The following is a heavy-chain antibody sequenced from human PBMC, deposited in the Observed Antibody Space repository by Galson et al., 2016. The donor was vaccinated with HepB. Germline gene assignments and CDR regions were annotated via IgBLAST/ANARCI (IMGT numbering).Heavy chain of an antibody. CDR3: ARGPLAKVRPTLSTDDFFYYAMDV. V-gene: IGHV4-34*01. J-gene: IGHJ6*02. Sequence: SETLSLTCAVSGGSLSGYYWSWIRQPPGKGLEWVGEINYSRSTNYNPALKSRLTMSVDTSNNQFSLKLTSLTAADTAVYFCARGPLAKVRPTLSTDDFFYYAMDVWGQGTTVTVSS. D-gene: IGHD2/OR15-2a*01. CDR2: INYSRST. CDR1: GGSLSGYY.